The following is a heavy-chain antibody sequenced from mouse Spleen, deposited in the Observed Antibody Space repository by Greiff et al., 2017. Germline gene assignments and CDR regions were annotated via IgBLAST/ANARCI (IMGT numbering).Heavy chain of an antibody. CDR2: IWSGGST. J-gene: IGHJ4*01. D-gene: IGHD3-2*02. V-gene: IGHV2-2*01. CDR1: GFSLTSYG. Sequence: VQRVESGPGLVQPSQSLSITCTVSGFSLTSYGVHWVRQSQGKGLEWLGVIWSGGSTDYNAAFISRLSISKDNSKSQVFFKMNSLQADDTAIYYCARGRLYYYAMDYWGQGTSVTVSS. CDR3: ARGRLYYYAMDY.